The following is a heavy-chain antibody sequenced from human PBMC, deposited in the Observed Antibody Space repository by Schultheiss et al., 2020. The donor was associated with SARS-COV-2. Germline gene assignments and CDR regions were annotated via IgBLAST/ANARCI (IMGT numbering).Heavy chain of an antibody. D-gene: IGHD2/OR15-2a*01. V-gene: IGHV4-31*03. J-gene: IGHJ4*02. CDR1: GGSISSGGYY. Sequence: SQTLSLTCTVSGGSISSGGYYWSWIRQHPGKGLEWIGYIYYSGSTNYNPSLKSRVTISVNTSKNQFSLKLSSVTAADTAVYYCAKCPAHFDNSYFDSWGQGTLVTVSS. CDR2: IYYSGST. CDR3: AKCPAHFDNSYFDS.